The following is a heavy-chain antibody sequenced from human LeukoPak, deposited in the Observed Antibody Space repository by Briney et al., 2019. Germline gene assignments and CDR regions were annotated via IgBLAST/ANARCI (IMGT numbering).Heavy chain of an antibody. CDR2: ISSSSSYI. Sequence: PGGSLRLSCAASGFTFSSYWMNWVRQAPGKGLEWVSSISSSSSYIYYADSVKGRFTISRDNAKNSLYLQMNSLRAEDTAVYYCARDIFDPITMVRGVIGPQVIDYWGQGTLVTVSS. CDR3: ARDIFDPITMVRGVIGPQVIDY. D-gene: IGHD3-10*01. V-gene: IGHV3-21*01. J-gene: IGHJ4*02. CDR1: GFTFSSYW.